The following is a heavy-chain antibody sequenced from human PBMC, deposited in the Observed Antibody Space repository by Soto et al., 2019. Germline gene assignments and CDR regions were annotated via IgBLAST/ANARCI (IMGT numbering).Heavy chain of an antibody. J-gene: IGHJ5*02. CDR3: AKHPQYCSGGSCYVGWFDP. Sequence: GGSLRLSCAASGFTFSSYAMSWVRQAPGKGLEWVSAISGSGGSTYYADSVKGRFTISRDNSKNTLYLQMNSLRAEDTAVYYCAKHPQYCSGGSCYVGWFDPWGQGTLVTVSS. D-gene: IGHD2-15*01. CDR2: ISGSGGST. CDR1: GFTFSSYA. V-gene: IGHV3-23*01.